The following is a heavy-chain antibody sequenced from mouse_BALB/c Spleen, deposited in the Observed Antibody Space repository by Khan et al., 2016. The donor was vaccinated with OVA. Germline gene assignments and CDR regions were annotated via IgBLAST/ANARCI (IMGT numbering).Heavy chain of an antibody. CDR3: ARTGYYYFDY. CDR1: GFTFSGFG. D-gene: IGHD2-3*01. V-gene: IGHV5-17*02. Sequence: EVELVESGGGLVQPGGSRKLSCAASGFTFSGFGMHWVRQAPEKGLEWVTFLGRDSNTIYYADTVKGRFTISRDKPKKTLFLQMNSLRSEDTAMYFCARTGYYYFDYWGKGTTLTVSS. CDR2: LGRDSNTI. J-gene: IGHJ2*01.